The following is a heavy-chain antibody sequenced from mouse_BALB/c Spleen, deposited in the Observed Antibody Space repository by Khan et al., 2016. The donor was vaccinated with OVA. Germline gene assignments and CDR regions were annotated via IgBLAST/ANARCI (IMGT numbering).Heavy chain of an antibody. CDR2: IYPGTDNS. D-gene: IGHD3-2*02. V-gene: IGHV1S132*01. CDR1: GYIFTSYW. CDR3: AREEALYHFDH. J-gene: IGHJ2*01. Sequence: QVQLKQSGAELVRPGASVKLSCKTSGYIFTSYWIHWVKQRSGQGLEWIARIYPGTDNSYYNEKFKDKATLTADKSSSTAYMQLSSLKSEDSDVHFCAREEALYHFDHWGQGTTLTVSS.